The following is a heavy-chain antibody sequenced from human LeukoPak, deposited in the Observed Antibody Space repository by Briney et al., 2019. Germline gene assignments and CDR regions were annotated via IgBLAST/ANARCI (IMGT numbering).Heavy chain of an antibody. D-gene: IGHD2-2*01. V-gene: IGHV3-33*01. CDR3: ARPGGRYCSSTSCQEYFQH. CDR2: IWYDGSNK. Sequence: PGGSLRLSCAASGFTFSSYGMHWVRQAPGKGLEWVAVIWYDGSNKYYADSVKRRFTISRDNSKNTLYLQMNSLRAEDTAVYYCARPGGRYCSSTSCQEYFQHWGQGTLVTVSS. CDR1: GFTFSSYG. J-gene: IGHJ1*01.